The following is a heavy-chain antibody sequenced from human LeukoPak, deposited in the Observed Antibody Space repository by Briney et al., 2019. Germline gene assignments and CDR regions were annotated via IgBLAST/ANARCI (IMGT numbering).Heavy chain of an antibody. Sequence: SETLSLTCAVYGGSFSGYYWSWIRQPPGKGLEWIGEINHSGSTNYNPSLKSRVTISVDTSKNQFSLKLSSVTAADTAVYYCARHPFDYYDSSGYYAGFWFDPWGQGTLVTVSS. CDR1: GGSFSGYY. D-gene: IGHD3-22*01. CDR2: INHSGST. V-gene: IGHV4-34*01. CDR3: ARHPFDYYDSSGYYAGFWFDP. J-gene: IGHJ5*02.